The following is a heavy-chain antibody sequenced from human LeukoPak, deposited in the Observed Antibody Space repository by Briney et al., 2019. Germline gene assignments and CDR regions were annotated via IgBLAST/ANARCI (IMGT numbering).Heavy chain of an antibody. CDR2: INGRGENT. V-gene: IGHV3-23*01. CDR3: AKDRVSPGFNLFDP. J-gene: IGHJ5*02. Sequence: GGSLRLSCAASGFTFSSYAMNWVRQAPGKGLEWVSAINGRGENTYYADSVKGRFTISRDNSKSTLFLQMNSLRAEDTAIYYCAKDRVSPGFNLFDPWGQGTLVTVSS. D-gene: IGHD2/OR15-2a*01. CDR1: GFTFSSYA.